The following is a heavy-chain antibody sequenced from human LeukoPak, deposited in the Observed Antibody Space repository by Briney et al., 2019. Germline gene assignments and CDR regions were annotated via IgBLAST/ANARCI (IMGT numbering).Heavy chain of an antibody. D-gene: IGHD2-2*01. V-gene: IGHV4-59*01. J-gene: IGHJ6*03. CDR3: ARTTEGYCSSASCFGFSYSYYMDV. CDR1: GGSISSYY. Sequence: PSETLSLTCAVYGGSISSYYWSWIRQPPGKGLEWIGYIYYSGSTNYNPSLKSRVTISVDTSKNQFSLKLSSVIAADTAVYYCARTTEGYCSSASCFGFSYSYYMDVWGKGTTVTIS. CDR2: IYYSGST.